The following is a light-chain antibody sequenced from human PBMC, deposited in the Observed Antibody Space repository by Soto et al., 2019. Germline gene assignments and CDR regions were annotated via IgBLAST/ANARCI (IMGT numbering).Light chain of an antibody. CDR1: SDINVGSYN. J-gene: IGLJ2*01. CDR3: MIWPSNAVV. CDR2: YYSDSDK. Sequence: QSVLTQPPSSSASPGESARLTCTSPSDINVGSYNIYWYQQKPGSPPRYLLYYYSDSDKGQGSGVPSRFSGSKDASANTGILLISGLQSEDEADYYCMIWPSNAVVFGGGTKLTVL. V-gene: IGLV5-37*01.